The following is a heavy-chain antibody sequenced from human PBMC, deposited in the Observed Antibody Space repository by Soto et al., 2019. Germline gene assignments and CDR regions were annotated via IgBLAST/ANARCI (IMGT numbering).Heavy chain of an antibody. J-gene: IGHJ3*02. D-gene: IGHD2-2*02. CDR3: ARDGPYCSTTSCYRDAFDI. CDR2: IIPIFGTA. Sequence: SVKVSCKASGGTFSSYAISWVRQAPGQGLEWMGGIIPIFGTANYAQKFQGRVTITADESTSTAYMELSSLRSEDTAVYYCARDGPYCSTTSCYRDAFDIWGQGTMVTVSS. CDR1: GGTFSSYA. V-gene: IGHV1-69*13.